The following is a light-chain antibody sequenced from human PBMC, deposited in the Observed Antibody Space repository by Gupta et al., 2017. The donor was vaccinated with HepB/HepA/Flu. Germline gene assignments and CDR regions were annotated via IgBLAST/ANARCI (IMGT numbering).Light chain of an antibody. CDR2: EVS. CDR3: CSYAGSSTLV. Sequence: QSALTQPASVSGSPGQSITISCTGTSSDVGSYNLVSWYQQHPGKAPKLMIDEVSKRPSGVSNRFSGSKSGNTASLTISGLQAEDEADYCCCSYAGSSTLVFGGGTKLTVL. CDR1: SSDVGSYNL. V-gene: IGLV2-23*02. J-gene: IGLJ3*02.